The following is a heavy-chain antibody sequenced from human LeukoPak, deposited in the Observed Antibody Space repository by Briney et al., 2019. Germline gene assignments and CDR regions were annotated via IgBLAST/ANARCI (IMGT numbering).Heavy chain of an antibody. CDR3: ARVHVGILEWLFYYMDV. CDR2: IKQDGSEK. Sequence: GGSLRLSCAASGFTFSSYWMSWVRQAPGKGLEWVANIKQDGSEKYYVDSVKGRFTISRDNAKNSLYLQMNSLRAEDTAVYYCARVHVGILEWLFYYMDVWGKGTTVTVSS. J-gene: IGHJ6*03. CDR1: GFTFSSYW. V-gene: IGHV3-7*01. D-gene: IGHD3-3*01.